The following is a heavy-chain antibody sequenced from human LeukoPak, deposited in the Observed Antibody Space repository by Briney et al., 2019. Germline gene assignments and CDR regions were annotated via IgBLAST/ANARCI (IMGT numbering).Heavy chain of an antibody. CDR3: ARQGSSQYSSGWLGWYFDL. D-gene: IGHD6-19*01. J-gene: IGHJ2*01. V-gene: IGHV4-39*01. Sequence: SETLSLTCTVSGGSISSSSYYWGWIRQPPGKGLEWIGSIYYSGSTYYNPSLKSRITISVDTSKNQFSLKLSSVTAADTAVYYCARQGSSQYSSGWLGWYFDLWGRGTLVTVSS. CDR1: GGSISSSSYY. CDR2: IYYSGST.